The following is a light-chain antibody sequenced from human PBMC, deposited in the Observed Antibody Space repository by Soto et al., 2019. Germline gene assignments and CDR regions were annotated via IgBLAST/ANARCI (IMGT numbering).Light chain of an antibody. CDR3: HSYDTSLSGHVV. CDR2: GNN. J-gene: IGLJ2*01. CDR1: SSNIGAGYD. V-gene: IGLV1-40*01. Sequence: QSVLTQPPSVSGAPGQRVTISCTGSSSNIGAGYDVHWYQQLPGTAPKLLIYGNNNRPSGAPDRFSGSKSGTSASLAITGLQPEDEADYYCHSYDTSLSGHVVFGGGTQLTVL.